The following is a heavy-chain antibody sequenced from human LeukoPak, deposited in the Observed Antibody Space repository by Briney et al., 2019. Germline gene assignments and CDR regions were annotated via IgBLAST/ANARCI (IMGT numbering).Heavy chain of an antibody. CDR3: ARALLWFGDLDYYYYMDV. J-gene: IGHJ6*03. CDR1: GFTFSSYW. D-gene: IGHD3-10*01. V-gene: IGHV3-7*01. CDR2: IKQDGSEK. Sequence: GGSLRLSCAASGFTFSSYWMSWVRQAPGKGLEWVANIKQDGSEKYYVDSVKGRFTISRDNAKNSLYLQMNSLRAEDTAVYYCARALLWFGDLDYYYYMDVWGKGTTVTISS.